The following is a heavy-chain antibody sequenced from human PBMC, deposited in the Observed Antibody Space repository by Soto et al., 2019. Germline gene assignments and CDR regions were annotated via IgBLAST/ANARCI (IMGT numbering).Heavy chain of an antibody. V-gene: IGHV3-30*03. Sequence: GGSLRLSCAASGFTFGDYGIHWVRQAPGKGLEWLAPISFDGTEQHYADSVKGRFTISRDNSKNTLYLQMNSLRVDDTAVYYCTISLTYSFDYWGQGTLVTVSS. J-gene: IGHJ4*02. CDR2: ISFDGTEQ. CDR3: TISLTYSFDY. D-gene: IGHD2-21*02. CDR1: GFTFGDYG.